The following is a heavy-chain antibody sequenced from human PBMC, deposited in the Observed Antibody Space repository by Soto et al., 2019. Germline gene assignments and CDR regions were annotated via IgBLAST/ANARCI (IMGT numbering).Heavy chain of an antibody. D-gene: IGHD5-18*01. J-gene: IGHJ4*02. CDR3: AMGGLEARYSYGLY. V-gene: IGHV4-4*02. Sequence: QVQLQESGPGLVKPSGTLSLTCAVSGGSISSSNWWSWVRQPPGKGLEWIGEIYHSGSTNYNPSRKSRGTISVDKAKKQFSLKLSSVTAADTAVYYCAMGGLEARYSYGLYWGQGTLVTVSS. CDR2: IYHSGST. CDR1: GGSISSSNW.